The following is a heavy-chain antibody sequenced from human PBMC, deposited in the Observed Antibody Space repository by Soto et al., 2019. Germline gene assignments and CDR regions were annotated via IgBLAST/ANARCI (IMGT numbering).Heavy chain of an antibody. D-gene: IGHD3-3*01. CDR2: VYYSGST. Sequence: SETLSLTCSVSGGSVSSGSYYWNWIRQPPGKALEWIGYVYYSGSTNYNLSLKSRVTTSVDRSKNQFSLMLSSVTAADTAVYYCARLTYYDFWSDHDYWGQGTPVTVSS. V-gene: IGHV4-61*01. CDR3: ARLTYYDFWSDHDY. J-gene: IGHJ4*02. CDR1: GGSVSSGSYY.